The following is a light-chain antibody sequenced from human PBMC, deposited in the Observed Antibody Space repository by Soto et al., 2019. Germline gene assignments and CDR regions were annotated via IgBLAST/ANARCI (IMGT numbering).Light chain of an antibody. Sequence: PGERATLSCRASQSVFSSLAWYQQKPGQAPRLLIYDASTRATAIPARFRGSGSGTDFTLTISSLEPEDFAVYYCHQRSNWPLTFGGGNKVDIK. CDR2: DAS. V-gene: IGKV3-11*01. CDR3: HQRSNWPLT. CDR1: QSVFSS. J-gene: IGKJ4*01.